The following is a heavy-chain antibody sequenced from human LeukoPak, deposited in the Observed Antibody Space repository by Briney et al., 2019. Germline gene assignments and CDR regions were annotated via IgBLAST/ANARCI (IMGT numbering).Heavy chain of an antibody. Sequence: RPGGSLRLSCAASGFTFDDYGMSWVRQAPGKGLEWVSGINWNGGSTGYADSVKGRFTISRDNAKNSLYLQMNSLRAEDTAIYFCGRGHVDLIDHWGRGTLVTVSS. J-gene: IGHJ4*02. CDR1: GFTFDDYG. CDR2: INWNGGST. D-gene: IGHD5-24*01. CDR3: GRGHVDLIDH. V-gene: IGHV3-20*04.